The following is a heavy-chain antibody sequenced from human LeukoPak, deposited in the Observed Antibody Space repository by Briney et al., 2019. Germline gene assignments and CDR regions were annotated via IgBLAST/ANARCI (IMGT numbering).Heavy chain of an antibody. V-gene: IGHV1-18*01. CDR2: ISAYNGNT. CDR3: ARTYCSGGSCYSDDY. CDR1: GYTFTSYG. Sequence: ASVKVSCKASGYTFTSYGISWVRQAPGQGLEWMGWISAYNGNTNYAQKFQGRVTMTTDTSTSTAYMELRSLRSDDTAVYYCARTYCSGGSCYSDDYWGQGTLVTVSS. D-gene: IGHD2-15*01. J-gene: IGHJ4*02.